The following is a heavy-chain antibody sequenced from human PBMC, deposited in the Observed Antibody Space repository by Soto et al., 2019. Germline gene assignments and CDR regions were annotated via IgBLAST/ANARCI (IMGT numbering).Heavy chain of an antibody. CDR3: ASGIQLWLRRINNGYSG. Sequence: QVQLVQSGAEVKKPESSVKVSCKAPGGTFSTYAISWVRQAPGQGLEWMGGIIPMFGTANYAQRFQDRVTXTXNEATNTGYMELSSLRSEDTAVYFCASGIQLWLRRINNGYSGWGQGTLVTVSS. D-gene: IGHD5-18*01. J-gene: IGHJ4*02. CDR2: IIPMFGTA. CDR1: GGTFSTYA. V-gene: IGHV1-69*05.